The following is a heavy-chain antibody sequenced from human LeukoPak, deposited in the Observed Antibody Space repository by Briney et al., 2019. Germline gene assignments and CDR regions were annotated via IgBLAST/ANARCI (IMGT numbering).Heavy chain of an antibody. V-gene: IGHV4-59*12. Sequence: SETLSLTCTVSGGSISSYFWSWIRQPPGKGLEWIGYVYYSGSTNYNPSLKSRVTISVDTSKNQFSLKLSSVTAADTAVYYCARGGGRWLQLYYFDYWGQGTLVTVSS. CDR3: ARGGGRWLQLYYFDY. CDR2: VYYSGST. CDR1: GGSISSYF. J-gene: IGHJ4*02. D-gene: IGHD5-24*01.